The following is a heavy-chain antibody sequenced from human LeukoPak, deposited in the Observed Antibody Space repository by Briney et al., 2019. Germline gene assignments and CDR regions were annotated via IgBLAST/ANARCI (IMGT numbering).Heavy chain of an antibody. V-gene: IGHV1-18*04. CDR2: ISAYNGNT. Sequence: ASVKVSCKASGYTFTSYGISWVRQAPGQGLEWMGWISAYNGNTNYAQKLQGRVTMTTDTSTSTAYMELRSLRSDDTAVYYCARAGLRYFDWSTHFDYWGQGTLATVSS. D-gene: IGHD3-9*01. J-gene: IGHJ4*02. CDR3: ARAGLRYFDWSTHFDY. CDR1: GYTFTSYG.